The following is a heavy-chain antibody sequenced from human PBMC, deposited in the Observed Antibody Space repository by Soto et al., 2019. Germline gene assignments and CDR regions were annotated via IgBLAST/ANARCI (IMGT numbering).Heavy chain of an antibody. D-gene: IGHD2-8*01. CDR2: ISYDGSNK. Sequence: QVQLVESGGGVVQPGRSLRLSCAASGFTFSSYAMHWVRQAPGKGLEWVAVISYDGSNKHYADSVKGRFTISRDNSKNTLYLQMNSLRAEDTAVYYCARDEGHYCTNGVCYYYYGMDVWGQGTTVTVSS. CDR3: ARDEGHYCTNGVCYYYYGMDV. J-gene: IGHJ6*02. CDR1: GFTFSSYA. V-gene: IGHV3-30-3*01.